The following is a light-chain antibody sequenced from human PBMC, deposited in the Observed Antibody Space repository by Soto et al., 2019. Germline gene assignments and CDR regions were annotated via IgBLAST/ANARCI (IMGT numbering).Light chain of an antibody. CDR1: SSDVGDYNY. CDR3: SSYTSSSALGV. Sequence: QSALTQPASVSGSPGQSITISCTGTSSDVGDYNYVSWYQQHPGKAPKLMIYDVSNRPSGVSKRFSGSKSGNTASLTISGLQAEYEADYYCSSYTSSSALGVFGGGTKLTVL. J-gene: IGLJ2*01. V-gene: IGLV2-14*01. CDR2: DVS.